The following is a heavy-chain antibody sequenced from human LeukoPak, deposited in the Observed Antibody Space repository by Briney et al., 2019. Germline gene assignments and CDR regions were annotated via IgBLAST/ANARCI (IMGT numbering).Heavy chain of an antibody. Sequence: SETLSLTCTVSGASISSSSYYWGWIRQPPGKGLEWIGSIYYSGSTYYNPSLKSRVTISVDTSKNQFSLKLSSVTAADTAVYYCARHDIYGDYAFGLDLWGQGTLVTVSS. D-gene: IGHD4-17*01. J-gene: IGHJ5*02. CDR3: ARHDIYGDYAFGLDL. CDR1: GASISSSSYY. CDR2: IYYSGST. V-gene: IGHV4-39*01.